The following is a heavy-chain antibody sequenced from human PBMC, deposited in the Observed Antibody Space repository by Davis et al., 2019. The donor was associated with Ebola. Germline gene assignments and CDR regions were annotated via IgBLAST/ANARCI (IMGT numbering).Heavy chain of an antibody. D-gene: IGHD6-19*01. Sequence: ASVKVSCKASGYTFNNYGIGWVRQAPGQGLEWMGWISAYNGNTNYAQKLQGRVTMTTDTSTSTAYMELRSLRSDDTAVYYCARDIAVAASDYWGQGTLVTVSS. J-gene: IGHJ4*02. CDR1: GYTFNNYG. V-gene: IGHV1-18*01. CDR3: ARDIAVAASDY. CDR2: ISAYNGNT.